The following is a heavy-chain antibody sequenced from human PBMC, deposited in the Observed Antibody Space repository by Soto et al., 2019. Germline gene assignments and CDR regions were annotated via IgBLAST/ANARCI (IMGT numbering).Heavy chain of an antibody. D-gene: IGHD5-12*01. CDR2: IIPIFGTA. Sequence: QVQLVQSGAEVKKPGSSVKVSCKASGGTFSSYAISWVRQAPGQGLEWMGGIIPIFGTANYAQKFQGRVTITADESTSTAYMELSSLRSEDTAVYYCARCRRDGYNFYYYYYGMDVWGQGTTVTVSS. J-gene: IGHJ6*02. V-gene: IGHV1-69*01. CDR3: ARCRRDGYNFYYYYYGMDV. CDR1: GGTFSSYA.